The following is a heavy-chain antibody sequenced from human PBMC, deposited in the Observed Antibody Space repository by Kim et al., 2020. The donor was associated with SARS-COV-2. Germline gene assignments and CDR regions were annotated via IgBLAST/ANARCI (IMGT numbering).Heavy chain of an antibody. CDR3: ANRGALVGTTGRYFDY. Sequence: GGSLRLSCAASGFTFSSYTMSWVRQAPGKGLEWVSSITSSGAPTYYADSVKGRFTISRDNSKNTLYLQMNSLRAEDTAIHYCANRGALVGTTGRYFDYWGQGTLVTVSS. V-gene: IGHV3-23*01. CDR1: GFTFSSYT. CDR2: ITSSGAPT. J-gene: IGHJ4*02. D-gene: IGHD1-26*01.